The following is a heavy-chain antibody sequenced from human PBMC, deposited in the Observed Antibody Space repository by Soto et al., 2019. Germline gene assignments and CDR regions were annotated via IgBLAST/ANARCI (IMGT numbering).Heavy chain of an antibody. V-gene: IGHV1-2*02. D-gene: IGHD1-26*01. J-gene: IGHJ4*02. CDR1: GYTFTVYY. CDR3: ARDLAKGGGSAGFDY. CDR2: INPKSGGT. Sequence: QVRLVQSGAEVKKPGASVNVSCKASGYTFTVYYMHWVRQAPGQGLEWMGWINPKSGGTMYPQKFQRRVTVIWDTSISTGYIALTRLRSNDTVVYYCARDLAKGGGSAGFDYWGQGTLVTVSS.